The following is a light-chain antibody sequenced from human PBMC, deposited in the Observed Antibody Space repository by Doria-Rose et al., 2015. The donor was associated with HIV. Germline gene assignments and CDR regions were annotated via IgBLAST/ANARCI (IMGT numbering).Light chain of an antibody. J-gene: IGKJ5*01. CDR2: DAS. CDR3: QQYGTSRGT. V-gene: IGKV3-20*01. Sequence: LNQYPGTLSLSPGERATLSRRASQRVKSSYLAWYQQQPGQAPRLLIYDASTRAAGIPDRFSGSVSGTDFTLTISRLEPEDVAVYYCQQYGTSRGTFGQGTRLEIK. CDR1: QRVKSSY.